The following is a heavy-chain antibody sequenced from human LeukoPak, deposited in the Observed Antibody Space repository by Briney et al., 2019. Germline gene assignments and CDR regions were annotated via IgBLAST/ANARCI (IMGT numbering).Heavy chain of an antibody. J-gene: IGHJ6*02. V-gene: IGHV3-23*01. CDR3: TKDYCGKFCSAV. D-gene: IGHD3-9*01. CDR2: ITKSGDST. CDR1: GFTFSAFG. Sequence: GGSLRLSCAASGFTFSAFGMNWVRQAPGKGLGWVSTITKSGDSTYYVDSVKGRFTISRDNSKNTLYLQMNSLRAKDTAKYYCTKDYCGKFCSAVWGQGTTVTVSS.